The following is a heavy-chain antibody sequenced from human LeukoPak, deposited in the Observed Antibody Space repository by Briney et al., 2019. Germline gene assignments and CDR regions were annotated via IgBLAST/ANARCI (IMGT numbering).Heavy chain of an antibody. D-gene: IGHD3-16*01. CDR3: AKMGLAFGRPIDY. J-gene: IGHJ4*02. V-gene: IGHV3-23*01. Sequence: GGSLRLSCAASGFPFDKYAMTWVRQAPGKGLEWVAGIFGNGGTIYYADSVKGRFSVSRDNSKNMLYLQMASLRAEDTALYFCAKMGLAFGRPIDYWGQGTLVTVSA. CDR1: GFPFDKYA. CDR2: IFGNGGTI.